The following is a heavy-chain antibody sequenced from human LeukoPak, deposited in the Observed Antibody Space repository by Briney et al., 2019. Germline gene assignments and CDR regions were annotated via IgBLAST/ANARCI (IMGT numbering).Heavy chain of an antibody. CDR2: ISSSSSTI. J-gene: IGHJ6*03. CDR3: ARVVRRLGGYYYYMDV. Sequence: GGSLRLSCAASGFTFSSYSMNWVRQAPGKGLEWVSYISSSSSTIYYADSVKGRFTISRDNAKNSLYLQMNSLRAEDTAVYYCARVVRRLGGYYYYMDVWGKGTTVTVSS. CDR1: GFTFSSYS. V-gene: IGHV3-48*01. D-gene: IGHD3-16*01.